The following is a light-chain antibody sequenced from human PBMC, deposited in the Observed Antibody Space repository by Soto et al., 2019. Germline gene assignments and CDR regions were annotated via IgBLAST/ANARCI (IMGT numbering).Light chain of an antibody. V-gene: IGLV2-23*01. J-gene: IGLJ3*02. CDR2: EDN. CDR3: CSYAGGNSWV. CDR1: SSDIGHYDY. Sequence: QSALTQPASVSGSPGQSITISCTGTSSDIGHYDYVSWYQQHPGKAPKLIIYEDNKRPSGLSNRFSGSKSGNTASLTIAGLQAGDEADYYCCSYAGGNSWVFGGGTKLTVL.